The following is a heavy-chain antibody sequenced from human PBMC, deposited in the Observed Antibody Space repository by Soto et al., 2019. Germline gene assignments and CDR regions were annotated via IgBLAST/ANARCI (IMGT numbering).Heavy chain of an antibody. J-gene: IGHJ5*02. CDR3: ARGTLAIFGVVNRRWFDP. CDR1: GGSFSGYY. D-gene: IGHD3-3*01. Sequence: PSETLSLTCAVYGGSFSGYYWGWIRQPPGKGLEWIGEINHSGSTNYNPSLKSRVTISVDTSKNQFSLKLSSVTAADTAVYYCARGTLAIFGVVNRRWFDPWGQGTLVTVS. V-gene: IGHV4-34*01. CDR2: INHSGST.